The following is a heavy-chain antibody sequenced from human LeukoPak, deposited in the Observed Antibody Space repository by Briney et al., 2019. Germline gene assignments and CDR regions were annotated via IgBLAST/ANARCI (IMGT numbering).Heavy chain of an antibody. CDR1: GGTFSSYA. V-gene: IGHV1-8*02. J-gene: IGHJ4*02. CDR2: MNPNSGNT. D-gene: IGHD3-22*01. Sequence: ASVNVSSKASGGTFSSYAISWVRQAPGQGLEWMGWMNPNSGNTGYAQKFQGRVTMTRNTSISTAYMELSSLRSEDTAVYYCARDLGGYDSSGYDYWGQGTLVTVSS. CDR3: ARDLGGYDSSGYDY.